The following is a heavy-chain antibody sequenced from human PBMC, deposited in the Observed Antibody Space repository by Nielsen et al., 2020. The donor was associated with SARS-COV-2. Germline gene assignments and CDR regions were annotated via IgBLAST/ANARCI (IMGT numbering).Heavy chain of an antibody. CDR2: IYDSGST. Sequence: SETLSFTCTVSGGSVSSGSYYWSCIRQPPGKGLVWIGYIYDSGSTNYNPSHKSRATISVATSKNQFSLKLSSVTAADTAVYYCASFGYSYGPAIDYWGQGTLVTVSS. D-gene: IGHD5-18*01. J-gene: IGHJ4*02. CDR1: GGSVSSGSYY. CDR3: ASFGYSYGPAIDY. V-gene: IGHV4-61*01.